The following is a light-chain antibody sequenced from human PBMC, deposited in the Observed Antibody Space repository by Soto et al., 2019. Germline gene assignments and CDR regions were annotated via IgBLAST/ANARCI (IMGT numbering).Light chain of an antibody. Sequence: EIVMTQSPVTLSVSPGERATLSCRASESVSNNLARYQQKRGQAPRLLIYDASTRAIGISARFSGSGSGTEFTLTISSLQSEDFAIYYCQQYNNWLGTFGQGTKVEIK. CDR2: DAS. CDR1: ESVSNN. J-gene: IGKJ1*01. CDR3: QQYNNWLGT. V-gene: IGKV3-15*01.